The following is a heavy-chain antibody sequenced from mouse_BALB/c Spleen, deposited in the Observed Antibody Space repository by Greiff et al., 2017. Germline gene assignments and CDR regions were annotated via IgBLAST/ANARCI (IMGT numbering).Heavy chain of an antibody. J-gene: IGHJ3*01. Sequence: EVQGVESGGGLVQPGGSLRLSCAASGFTFSSYAISWVRQTPEKRLEWVASISSGGSTYYPDSVKGRFTISRDNARNILYLQMSSLRSEDTAMYYCARGPNFAYWGQGTLVTVSA. CDR2: ISSGGST. CDR3: ARGPNFAY. V-gene: IGHV5-6-5*01. CDR1: GFTFSSYA.